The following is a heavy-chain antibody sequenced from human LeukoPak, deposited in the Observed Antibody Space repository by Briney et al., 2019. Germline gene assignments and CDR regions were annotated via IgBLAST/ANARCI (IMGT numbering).Heavy chain of an antibody. Sequence: SVKVSCKASGGTFSSYAISWVRQAPGQGLEWMGGIIPIFGTANYAQKFQGRVTITTGESTSTAYMELSSLRSEDTAVYYCARDGNKMGSSYYYYYMDVWGKGTTVTVSS. CDR2: IIPIFGTA. V-gene: IGHV1-69*05. CDR1: GGTFSSYA. D-gene: IGHD6-6*01. CDR3: ARDGNKMGSSYYYYYMDV. J-gene: IGHJ6*03.